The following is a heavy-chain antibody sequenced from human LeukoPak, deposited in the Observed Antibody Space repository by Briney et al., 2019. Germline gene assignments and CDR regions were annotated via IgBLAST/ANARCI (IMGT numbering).Heavy chain of an antibody. CDR2: IYYSGST. CDR1: GGSISSYY. CDR3: ARGSLGYSGSYFKQSYYFGY. V-gene: IGHV4-59*01. D-gene: IGHD1-26*01. Sequence: SETLSLTCTVSGGSISSYYWSWIRQPPGKGLEWIGYIYYSGSTNYNPSLKSRVTISVDTSKNQFSLKLSSVTAADTAVYYCARGSLGYSGSYFKQSYYFGYWGQGTLVTVSS. J-gene: IGHJ4*02.